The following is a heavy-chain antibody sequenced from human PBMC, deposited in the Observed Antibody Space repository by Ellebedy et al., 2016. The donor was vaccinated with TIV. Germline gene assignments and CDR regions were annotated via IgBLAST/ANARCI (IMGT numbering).Heavy chain of an antibody. D-gene: IGHD2/OR15-2a*01. J-gene: IGHJ4*02. CDR2: ISYDGKYE. CDR3: TNLIDSIVVQPPADY. CDR1: GFTFSNSW. Sequence: GGSLRLSXAASGFTFSNSWMTWVRQAPGKGLEWVALISYDGKYEAYPDSVKGRFTISRDNSKNTLYLQLNGLRDEDTAIYYCTNLIDSIVVQPPADYWGQGTLVTVSS. V-gene: IGHV3-30*18.